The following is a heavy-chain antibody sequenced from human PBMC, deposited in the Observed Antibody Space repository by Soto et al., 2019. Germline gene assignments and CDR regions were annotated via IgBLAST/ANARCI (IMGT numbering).Heavy chain of an antibody. CDR1: GGSISSGGYY. D-gene: IGHD3-22*01. J-gene: IGHJ3*02. CDR2: IHYSGST. Sequence: PSETLSLTCTVSGGSISSGGYYWSWIRQHPGKGLEWIGYIHYSGSTYYNPSLKSRVTISVDTSKNQFSLKLSSVTAADTAVYYCARDKIDYYDSSGYRRDAFDIWGQGTMVTVSS. V-gene: IGHV4-31*03. CDR3: ARDKIDYYDSSGYRRDAFDI.